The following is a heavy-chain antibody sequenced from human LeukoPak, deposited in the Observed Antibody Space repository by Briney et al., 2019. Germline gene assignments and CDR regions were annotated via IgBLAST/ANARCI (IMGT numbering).Heavy chain of an antibody. V-gene: IGHV1-3*01. CDR2: INAGNGNT. J-gene: IGHJ4*02. CDR1: GYTFTSYA. Sequence: WASVKVSCKASGYTFTSYAMHWVRQAPGQRLEWMGWINAGNGNTKYSQKFQGRVTITRDTSASTAYMELSSLRSEDTAVYYCARGRRVVVAAPYPTDFDYWGQGTLATVSS. D-gene: IGHD2-15*01. CDR3: ARGRRVVVAAPYPTDFDY.